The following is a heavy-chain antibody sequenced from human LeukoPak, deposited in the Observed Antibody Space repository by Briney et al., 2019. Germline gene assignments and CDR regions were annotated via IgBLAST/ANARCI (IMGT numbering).Heavy chain of an antibody. Sequence: GRSLRLSCAVSGFTFEDYAMHWVRQAPGKGLDWVAAISWNSGSINYADSVKGRFTFSRDNAKNSLYLQMNSLRAEDTAFYYCVKERSRTGYFDYWGQGTLVTVSS. D-gene: IGHD2-2*01. CDR1: GFTFEDYA. CDR3: VKERSRTGYFDY. V-gene: IGHV3-9*01. CDR2: ISWNSGSI. J-gene: IGHJ4*02.